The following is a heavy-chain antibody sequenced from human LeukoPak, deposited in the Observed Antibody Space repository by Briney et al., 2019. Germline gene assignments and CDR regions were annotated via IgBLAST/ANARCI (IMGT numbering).Heavy chain of an antibody. CDR2: IYYTGTR. V-gene: IGHV4-59*08. CDR1: GGSISSHY. CDR3: ARQGIDAFDI. Sequence: SETLSLTCTVSGGSISSHYWSWIRQPPGKGLEWIAYIYYTGTRNYNPSLKSRLTISVDTSKNQISLRLSSVTAADTAVYYCARQGIDAFDIWGQGTLVTVSS. J-gene: IGHJ3*02.